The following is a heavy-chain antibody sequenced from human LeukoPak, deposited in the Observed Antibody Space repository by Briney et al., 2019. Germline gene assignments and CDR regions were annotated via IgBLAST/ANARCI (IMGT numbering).Heavy chain of an antibody. CDR1: GYTFTNYY. V-gene: IGHV1-2*06. J-gene: IGHJ4*02. Sequence: ASVKVPCKASGYTFTNYYMNWVRQAPGQGLEWMGRINPNSGAANYAQKFQGRVTMTRDTSISTAYMELSRLRSDDTAVYYCARDYGSGWYNYRGQGTLVTVS. CDR2: INPNSGAA. D-gene: IGHD6-19*01. CDR3: ARDYGSGWYNY.